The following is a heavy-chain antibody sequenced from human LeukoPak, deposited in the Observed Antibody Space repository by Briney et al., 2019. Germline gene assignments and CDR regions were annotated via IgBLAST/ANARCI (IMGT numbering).Heavy chain of an antibody. V-gene: IGHV4-39*01. J-gene: IGHJ5*02. CDR2: IYYSGST. CDR1: GGSVSSSTYS. CDR3: ARVNRIAAVGTIKWFDP. Sequence: LSETLSLTCTVSGGSVSSSTYSWGWVRQPPGKGLEWIGSIYYSGSTYYNPSLQSRVTISVDTSKNQFSLKLSSVTAADTAVYYCARVNRIAAVGTIKWFDPWGQGTLVTVSS. D-gene: IGHD6-13*01.